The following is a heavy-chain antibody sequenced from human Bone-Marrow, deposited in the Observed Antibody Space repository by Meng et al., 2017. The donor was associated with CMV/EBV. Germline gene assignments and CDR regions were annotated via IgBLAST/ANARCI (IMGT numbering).Heavy chain of an antibody. Sequence: SETLSLTCTVSGGSISSYYWSWVRQPAGKGLQWIGRMYTSGTTKYNPSLKSRVTMSVDTSKNQFSLKLSSVTAADTAVYYCARDHGESSYYYGMDVWGQGTTVTVSS. CDR2: MYTSGTT. D-gene: IGHD4-17*01. CDR3: ARDHGESSYYYGMDV. V-gene: IGHV4-4*07. CDR1: GGSISSYY. J-gene: IGHJ6*02.